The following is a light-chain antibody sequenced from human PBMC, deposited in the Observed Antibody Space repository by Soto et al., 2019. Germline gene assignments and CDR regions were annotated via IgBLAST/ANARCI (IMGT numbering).Light chain of an antibody. J-gene: IGKJ5*01. CDR1: QSVSSSY. CDR3: QQYGSSAPIT. Sequence: EVVITQSPSTLSVSPGERATLSCRASQSVSSSYLAWYQHRPGQAPRLLIYGASIRATGIPDRFSGSGSETDFTLTISRLEPEDFALYYCQQYGSSAPITFGQGTRLEI. CDR2: GAS. V-gene: IGKV3-20*01.